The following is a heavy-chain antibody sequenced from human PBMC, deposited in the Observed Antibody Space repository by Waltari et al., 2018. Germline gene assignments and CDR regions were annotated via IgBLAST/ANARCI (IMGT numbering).Heavy chain of an antibody. J-gene: IGHJ6*02. Sequence: QVQLVQSGAEVKKPGSSVKVSCKASGGTFSSYAISWVRRAPGQGLEGMGRNSPIFGTANYAQKFQGRVTITADESTSTADMELSSLGSEDTAVYYCARQTPVSNYGMDVWGQGTTVTVSS. CDR2: NSPIFGTA. CDR3: ARQTPVSNYGMDV. V-gene: IGHV1-69*15. CDR1: GGTFSSYA.